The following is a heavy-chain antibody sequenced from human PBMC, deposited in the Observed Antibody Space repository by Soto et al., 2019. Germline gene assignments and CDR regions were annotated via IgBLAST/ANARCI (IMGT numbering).Heavy chain of an antibody. Sequence: SEALSLTCTVSGGSISSYYWSWIRQPPGKGLEWIGYIYYNGGTNYNPSLKSRVTISVDTSKNQFSLKLSSVTAADTAVYYCARTYYDFWSGYWRWFDPWGQGTLVTVS. D-gene: IGHD3-3*01. CDR3: ARTYYDFWSGYWRWFDP. V-gene: IGHV4-59*01. CDR1: GGSISSYY. J-gene: IGHJ5*02. CDR2: IYYNGGT.